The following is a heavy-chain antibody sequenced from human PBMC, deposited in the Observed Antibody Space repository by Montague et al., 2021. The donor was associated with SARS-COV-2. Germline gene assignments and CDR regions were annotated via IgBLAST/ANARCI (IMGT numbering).Heavy chain of an antibody. Sequence: SETLSLTCTVFGGSISSYYRSWIRQPAGKGLEWIGRIYTSGTTNYNPSLKSRVTMSVDTSKNQFSLKLSSVTAADTAVYYCAGGSGIINFYNSGMDVWGQGTTVTVSS. J-gene: IGHJ6*02. CDR3: AGGSGIINFYNSGMDV. CDR2: IYTSGTT. V-gene: IGHV4-4*07. D-gene: IGHD3-10*01. CDR1: GGSISSYY.